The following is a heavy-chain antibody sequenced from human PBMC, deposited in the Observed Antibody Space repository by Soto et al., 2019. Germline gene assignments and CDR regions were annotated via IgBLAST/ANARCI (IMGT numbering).Heavy chain of an antibody. CDR1: GYTFTSYG. CDR2: ISAYNGNT. V-gene: IGHV1-18*01. CDR3: ARDRNDRSDAFDI. Sequence: QVQLVQSGAEVKKPGASVKVSCKASGYTFTSYGISWVRQAPGQGLEWMGRISAYNGNTNYAQKLQGRVTMTTDTSTSTAYRELRGLRSDVTAVYYCARDRNDRSDAFDIWGQGTMVTVSS. J-gene: IGHJ3*02.